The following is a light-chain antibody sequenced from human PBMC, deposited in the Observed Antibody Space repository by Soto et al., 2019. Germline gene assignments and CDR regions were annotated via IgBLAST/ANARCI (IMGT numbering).Light chain of an antibody. CDR3: QQYNNWWT. Sequence: EVVMTQSPATLSVSPGERATLSCRASQSVSNNLAWYQQKPGQAPRLLIYGASTRATGIPARFSGSGSGTEFTLTISSLQSADFAVYYCQQYNNWWTFGQGTKVEIK. CDR2: GAS. CDR1: QSVSNN. V-gene: IGKV3-15*01. J-gene: IGKJ1*01.